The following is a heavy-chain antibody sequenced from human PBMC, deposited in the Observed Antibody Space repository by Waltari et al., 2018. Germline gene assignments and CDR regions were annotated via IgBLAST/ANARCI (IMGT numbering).Heavy chain of an antibody. V-gene: IGHV3-48*03. CDR3: AKLSGSYPEYYFDY. CDR1: GFTFSSYA. J-gene: IGHJ4*02. D-gene: IGHD1-26*01. CDR2: ISSSGSTI. Sequence: EVQLVESGGGLVQPGGSLRLSCAASGFTFSSYAMNWVRQAPGKGLEWVSYISSSGSTIYYADSVKGRFTISRDNAKNSLYLQMNSLRAEDTAVYYCAKLSGSYPEYYFDYWGQGTLVTVSS.